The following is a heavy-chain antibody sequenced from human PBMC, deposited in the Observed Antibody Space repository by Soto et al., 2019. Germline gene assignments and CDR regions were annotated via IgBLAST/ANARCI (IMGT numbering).Heavy chain of an antibody. CDR1: GVTVSSNY. D-gene: IGHD2-15*01. CDR2: FYSGGST. J-gene: IGHJ1*01. CDR3: ARSQGYCSGGSCYLEYFYH. Sequence: GGSLRLSCAASGVTVSSNYMSWVRQAPGKGLEWVSVFYSGGSTYYADSVKGRFTISRDNSKNTLYLQMNSLRAEDTAVYYCARSQGYCSGGSCYLEYFYHWGQGTQVTVSS. V-gene: IGHV3-66*01.